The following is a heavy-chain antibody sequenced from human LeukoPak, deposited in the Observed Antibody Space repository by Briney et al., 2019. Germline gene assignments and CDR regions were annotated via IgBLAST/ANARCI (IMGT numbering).Heavy chain of an antibody. V-gene: IGHV3-11*04. CDR1: GFTFSDNY. Sequence: GGSLRLSCAASGFTFSDNYMSWIRQAPGKGLEWVSYISSSGSTIYYADSVKGRFTISRDNAKNSLYLQMNSLRAEDTAVYYCARDHLYYYDSSGHFGYWGQGTLVTVSS. CDR3: ARDHLYYYDSSGHFGY. D-gene: IGHD3-22*01. J-gene: IGHJ4*02. CDR2: ISSSGSTI.